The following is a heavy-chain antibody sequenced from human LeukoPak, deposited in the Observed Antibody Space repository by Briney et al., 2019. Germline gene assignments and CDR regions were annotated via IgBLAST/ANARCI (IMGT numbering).Heavy chain of an antibody. D-gene: IGHD6-19*01. CDR2: IYSSGSA. CDR3: ARMSSAWRPGWFDP. V-gene: IGHV4-59*08. CDR1: GGSISSHF. J-gene: IGHJ5*02. Sequence: SETLSLTCTVSGGSISSHFWSWIRQPPGKELEWIGYIYSSGSANYNPSLKSRITISVDTSKNQFSLKLSSVTAADTAVYYCARMSSAWRPGWFDPWGQGAQVTVSS.